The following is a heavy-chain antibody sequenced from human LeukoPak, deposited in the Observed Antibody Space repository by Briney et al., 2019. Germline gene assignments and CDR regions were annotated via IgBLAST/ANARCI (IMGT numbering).Heavy chain of an antibody. Sequence: GRSLRLSCAASGFTFSSYGMHWVRQAPGKGLEWVAVISYDGSNKYYADSVKGRFTISRDNSKNTLYLQMNSLRAEDTAVYYCAKEGRAWRYCNSTSCYYFDYWGQGTLVTVSS. CDR3: AKEGRAWRYCNSTSCYYFDY. CDR2: ISYDGSNK. D-gene: IGHD2-2*01. CDR1: GFTFSSYG. V-gene: IGHV3-30*18. J-gene: IGHJ4*02.